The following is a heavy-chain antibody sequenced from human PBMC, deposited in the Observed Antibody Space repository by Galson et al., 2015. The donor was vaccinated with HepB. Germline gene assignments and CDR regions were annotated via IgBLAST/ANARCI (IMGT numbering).Heavy chain of an antibody. CDR3: ARSSPYYYDSSGYYFFDL. CDR1: GYSFTSYW. V-gene: IGHV5-51*01. J-gene: IGHJ2*01. Sequence: SGAEVKKPGESLKISCKGSGYSFTSYWIGWVRQMPGKGLEWMGIIYPGDSDTRYSPSFQGQVTISADKSISTAYLQWSSLKASDTAMYYCARSSPYYYDSSGYYFFDLWGRGTLVTVSS. CDR2: IYPGDSDT. D-gene: IGHD3-22*01.